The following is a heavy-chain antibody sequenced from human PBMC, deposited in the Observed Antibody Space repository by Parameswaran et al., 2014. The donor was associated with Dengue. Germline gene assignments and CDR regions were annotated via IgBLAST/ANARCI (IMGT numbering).Heavy chain of an antibody. D-gene: IGHD2-2*01. J-gene: IGHJ4*02. CDR2: INTNTGNP. Sequence: WVRQAPGQGLEWMGWINTNTGNPTYAQGFTGRFVFSLDTSVSTAYLQISSLKAEDTAVYYCARGGSSLYCSSTSCYYFDYWGQGTLVPSPQ. V-gene: IGHV7-4-1*02. CDR3: ARGGSSLYCSSTSCYYFDY.